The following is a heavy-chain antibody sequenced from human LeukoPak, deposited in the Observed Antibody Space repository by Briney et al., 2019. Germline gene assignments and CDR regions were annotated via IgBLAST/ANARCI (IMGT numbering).Heavy chain of an antibody. V-gene: IGHV3-30*02. D-gene: IGHD2-2*01. CDR3: ARDRPPGYCSSTSCYEFDY. CDR1: GFTFSSYG. J-gene: IGHJ4*02. Sequence: GGSLRLSCAASGFTFSSYGIHWVRQAPGKGLEWVAFIRYDGSNENYADSVKGRFTTSRDDSKNMVSLQMNSLRAEDTALYYCARDRPPGYCSSTSCYEFDYWGQGTLVTVSS. CDR2: IRYDGSNE.